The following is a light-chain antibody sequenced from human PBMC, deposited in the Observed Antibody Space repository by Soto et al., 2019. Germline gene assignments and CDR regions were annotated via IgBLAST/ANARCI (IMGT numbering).Light chain of an antibody. CDR3: QQYNDWPPLT. V-gene: IGKV3-15*01. Sequence: DIVITQSPATLSVSPGERATLSCRASQRVSSNLAWYQQKPGQAPRLLIYGAYTKATGIPARFSGSGSGTEFSLTSSSVQAEDFAVYYWQQYNDWPPLTVGGGNKVEIK. CDR1: QRVSSN. J-gene: IGKJ4*01. CDR2: GAY.